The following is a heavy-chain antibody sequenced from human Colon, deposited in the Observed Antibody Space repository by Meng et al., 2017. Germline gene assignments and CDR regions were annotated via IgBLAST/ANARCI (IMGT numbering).Heavy chain of an antibody. Sequence: VELVKLEAGGMKPRASGKFSCRAAGLTFTVYYMHWVRQDPGQGLEWMGRINPNSGDTIIEQKFQGRVTMTRDTSVNSVYMELTWLTSDDAAVYYCARDVSGTYKYFDYWGQGTLVTVFS. J-gene: IGHJ4*02. CDR2: INPNSGDT. V-gene: IGHV1-2*06. D-gene: IGHD1-26*01. CDR3: ARDVSGTYKYFDY. CDR1: GLTFTVYY.